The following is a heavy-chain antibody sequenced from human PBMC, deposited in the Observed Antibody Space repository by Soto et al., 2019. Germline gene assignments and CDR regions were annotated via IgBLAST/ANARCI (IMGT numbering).Heavy chain of an antibody. J-gene: IGHJ4*02. V-gene: IGHV3-33*01. D-gene: IGHD3-22*01. Sequence: QVQLVESGGGVVQPGRSLRLSCAASGITFINYGTNWVRQAPGKGLEWVAVIWYDGRDKYYADSVKGRFTTSRDNSKHTLYLQMNGLTADDTAVYNCVSGYGYFDNWCQGTLVTVSS. CDR1: GITFINYG. CDR3: VSGYGYFDN. CDR2: IWYDGRDK.